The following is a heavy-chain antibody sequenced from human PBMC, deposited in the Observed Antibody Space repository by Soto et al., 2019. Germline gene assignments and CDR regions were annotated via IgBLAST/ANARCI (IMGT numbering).Heavy chain of an antibody. CDR3: ARRPKRGSYSWCFDY. D-gene: IGHD1-26*01. CDR1: GGSITSNAYY. J-gene: IGHJ4*02. CDR2: IYYSGSA. V-gene: IGHV4-39*01. Sequence: LQLQESGPGLVKPSETLSLTCTVSGGSITSNAYYWGWIRQPPGKGLGWLGYIYYSGSASYNPSLKSRVTMSVDTSKNQFSLKLSSVTAADTAVYYCARRPKRGSYSWCFDYWGQGTLVTVSS.